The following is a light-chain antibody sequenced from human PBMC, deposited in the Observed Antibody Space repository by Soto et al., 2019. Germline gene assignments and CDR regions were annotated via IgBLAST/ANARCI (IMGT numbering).Light chain of an antibody. V-gene: IGLV2-14*01. CDR2: QVT. J-gene: IGLJ1*01. Sequence: QSVLTQPASVSGSPGQSITISCTGTSSDVGSYNYVSWHQQHPGQAPKLMIYQVTNRASGVPDRFSASKSGNTASLTISGLQAGDEADYYCRSYRRSSTYVFGTGTKLPVL. CDR3: RSYRRSSTYV. CDR1: SSDVGSYNY.